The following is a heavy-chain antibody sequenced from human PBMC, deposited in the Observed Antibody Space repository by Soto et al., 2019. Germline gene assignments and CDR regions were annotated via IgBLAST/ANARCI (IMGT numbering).Heavy chain of an antibody. CDR1: GYTFTSYG. D-gene: IGHD3-3*01. CDR3: ARDQNFWGGYYTAPTVGAPDY. Sequence: QVQLVQSGAEVKKPGASVKVSCKASGYTFTSYGISWVRQAPGQGLEWMGWISAYNGNTNYAQKLQGRVTMTTDTSTSTAYMELRSLRSDDTAVYYCARDQNFWGGYYTAPTVGAPDYWGQGTLVTVSS. J-gene: IGHJ4*02. CDR2: ISAYNGNT. V-gene: IGHV1-18*01.